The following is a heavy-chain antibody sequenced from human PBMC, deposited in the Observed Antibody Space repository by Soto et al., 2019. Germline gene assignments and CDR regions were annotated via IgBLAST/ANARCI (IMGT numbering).Heavy chain of an antibody. CDR3: ARNNGGDFSFDS. Sequence: SETLSLTCTVSGYSIISGYYWAWIRQPPGKGLEWFGSIYHSGSTYYNPSLKSRVTISVDTSKKQFSLKLTSVTAADMAVYYCARNNGGDFSFDSWGQGTLVTVSS. CDR2: IYHSGST. V-gene: IGHV4-38-2*02. D-gene: IGHD2-21*02. CDR1: GYSIISGYY. J-gene: IGHJ4*02.